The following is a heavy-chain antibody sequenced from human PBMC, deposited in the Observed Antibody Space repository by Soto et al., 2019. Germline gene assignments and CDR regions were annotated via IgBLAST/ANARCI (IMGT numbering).Heavy chain of an antibody. V-gene: IGHV5-51*01. CDR1: AFTFTNYY. CDR2: IYPGDSET. CDR3: SITRHYHGAAFDS. J-gene: IGHJ4*01. D-gene: IGHD3-10*01. Sequence: LKISCNGSAFTFTNYYIGWVRQMPGKGLEWMGIIYPGDSETTYSPSFQGQVTFSVDKSLNIAYLQWSSLKPSDTAIYYCSITRHYHGAAFDSWGHGTLVTVSS.